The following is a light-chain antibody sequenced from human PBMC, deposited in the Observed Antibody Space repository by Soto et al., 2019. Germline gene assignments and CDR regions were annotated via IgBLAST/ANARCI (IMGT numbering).Light chain of an antibody. CDR3: QQYNSYSRT. J-gene: IGKJ1*01. CDR1: QSISSR. Sequence: IQMYKSPYTLCANKGARVILTCRASQSISSRLAWDQQKPGKAPKLLIYDASSLHSGVPSRFSGSGSGTEFTLTISSLQPDDLATYYCQQYNSYSRTFGQGTNV. CDR2: DAS. V-gene: IGKV1-5*01.